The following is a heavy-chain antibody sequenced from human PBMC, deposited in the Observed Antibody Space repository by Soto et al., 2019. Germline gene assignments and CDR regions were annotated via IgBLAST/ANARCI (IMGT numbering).Heavy chain of an antibody. D-gene: IGHD3-16*01. Sequence: RSLTCTVSGGSLSSSSYYWGWIRQPPGKGLEWIGSIYYSGSTYYNPSLKSRVTISVDTSKNQFSLKLSSVTAADTAVYYCATLGASPKYYYYGMDVWGQGTTVTVSS. V-gene: IGHV4-39*01. J-gene: IGHJ6*02. CDR3: ATLGASPKYYYYGMDV. CDR2: IYYSGST. CDR1: GGSLSSSSYY.